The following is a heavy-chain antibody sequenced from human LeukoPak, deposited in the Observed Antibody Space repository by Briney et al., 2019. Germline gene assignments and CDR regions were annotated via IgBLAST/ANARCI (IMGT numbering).Heavy chain of an antibody. Sequence: GGSLRRSCAASGFTFSSYSMNWVRQAPGKGLEWVSSISSSSSYIYYADSVKGRFTISRDNAKNSLYLQMNSLRAEDTAVYYCARSAEQWLDLDYWGQGTLVTVSS. V-gene: IGHV3-21*01. J-gene: IGHJ4*02. CDR2: ISSSSSYI. CDR1: GFTFSSYS. D-gene: IGHD6-19*01. CDR3: ARSAEQWLDLDY.